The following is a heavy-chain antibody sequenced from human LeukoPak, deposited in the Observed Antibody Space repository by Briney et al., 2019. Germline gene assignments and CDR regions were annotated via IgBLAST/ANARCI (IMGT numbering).Heavy chain of an antibody. D-gene: IGHD3-10*02. Sequence: PGGSLRLSCSASGFSFSGYALSWVRQAPGKGLEWVSSISHNGGSTLYADSMKGRFTISRDNAKNSLYLQMNSLRAEDTAVYYCAELGITMIGGVWGKGTTVTISS. CDR3: AELGITMIGGV. CDR1: GFSFSGYA. V-gene: IGHV3-23*01. CDR2: ISHNGGST. J-gene: IGHJ6*04.